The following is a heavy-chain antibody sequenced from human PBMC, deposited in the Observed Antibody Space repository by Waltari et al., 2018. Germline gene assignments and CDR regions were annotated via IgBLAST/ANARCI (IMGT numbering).Heavy chain of an antibody. CDR1: GFTFSSYW. V-gene: IGHV3-74*01. J-gene: IGHJ3*01. CDR3: ASGNSHAFDL. CDR2: INSDATGT. Sequence: EVQLVESGGGLVQPGGSLRVSCTASGFTFSSYWMHWVRKVPGKGLVGVARINSDATGTSYADSPKGRCTISRDNAKNTLFLQMNSLRGEDTAVYYCASGNSHAFDLWGQGTMVTVSS. D-gene: IGHD1-7*01.